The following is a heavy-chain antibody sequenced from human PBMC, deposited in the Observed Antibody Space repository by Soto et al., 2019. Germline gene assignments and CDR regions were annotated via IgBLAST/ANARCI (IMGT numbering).Heavy chain of an antibody. D-gene: IGHD2-15*01. CDR3: ARCYCSVGSCFTCWHFDL. CDR1: GYSFDTFG. CDR2: ISIEKGDT. V-gene: IGHV1-18*01. Sequence: QVQVVQCGAEVKKPGASVKVACKASGYSFDTFGMSWVRQAPGQGLEWMGWISIEKGDTNSAQKFQDRVTMTTDTSTSTAYMELRSLTSDDTAVYYCARCYCSVGSCFTCWHFDLWGRGTLVTVSS. J-gene: IGHJ2*01.